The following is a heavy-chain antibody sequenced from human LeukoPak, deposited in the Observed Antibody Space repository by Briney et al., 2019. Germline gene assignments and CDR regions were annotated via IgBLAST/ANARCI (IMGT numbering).Heavy chain of an antibody. D-gene: IGHD3-3*01. Sequence: GESLKISCKGSGYSFTSYWIGWVRQMPGKGLEWMGIIYPGDSDTRYSPSFQGQVTISADKSISTAYLQWSSLKASDTAMYYCARSNADFYPYYYGMDVWGQGTTVTVSS. CDR1: GYSFTSYW. CDR3: ARSNADFYPYYYGMDV. J-gene: IGHJ6*02. V-gene: IGHV5-51*01. CDR2: IYPGDSDT.